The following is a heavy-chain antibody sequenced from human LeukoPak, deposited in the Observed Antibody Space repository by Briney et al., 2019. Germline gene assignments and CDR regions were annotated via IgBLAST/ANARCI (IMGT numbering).Heavy chain of an antibody. CDR3: ARVSTSPDFWDY. D-gene: IGHD2-2*01. J-gene: IGHJ4*02. V-gene: IGHV3-23*01. CDR2: ISGSGGST. Sequence: GGSLRLSCAASGFTFSSYAMSWVRQAPGKGLEWVSAISGSGGSTYYADSVKGRFTISRDNSKNTLYLQMNSLRAEDTAVYYCARVSTSPDFWDYWGQGTLVTVSS. CDR1: GFTFSSYA.